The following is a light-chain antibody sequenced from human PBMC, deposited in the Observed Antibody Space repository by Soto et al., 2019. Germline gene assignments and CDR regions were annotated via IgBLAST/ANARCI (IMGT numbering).Light chain of an antibody. J-gene: IGLJ3*02. CDR1: SSSIGAGYD. CDR3: QSYDSSLRV. V-gene: IGLV1-40*01. CDR2: GYN. Sequence: QSVLTQPPSVSGAPGQRVTISCTGSSSSIGAGYDVHWYQHLPGSAPKLLIYGYNNRPSGVPDRFSGSKSGTSASLAITGLQAEDEADYYCQSYDSSLRVFGGRTKLTVL.